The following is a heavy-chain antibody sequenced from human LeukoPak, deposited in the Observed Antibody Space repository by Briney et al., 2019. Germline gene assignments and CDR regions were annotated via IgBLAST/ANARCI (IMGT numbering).Heavy chain of an antibody. CDR3: ARWPRGLSSLGGTFDI. D-gene: IGHD2-15*01. J-gene: IGHJ3*02. CDR2: IYYSGST. Sequence: PSETLSLTCTVSGGSFSSGSYYWSWIRQPPGKGLEWIGYIYYSGSTNYNPSLKSRVTISVDTSKSQFSLKLSSVTAADTAMYYCARWPRGLSSLGGTFDIWGQGTMVTVSS. V-gene: IGHV4-61*01. CDR1: GGSFSSGSYY.